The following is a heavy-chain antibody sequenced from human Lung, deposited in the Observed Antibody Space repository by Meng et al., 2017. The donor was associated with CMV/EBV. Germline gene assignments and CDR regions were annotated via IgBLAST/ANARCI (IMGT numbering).Heavy chain of an antibody. V-gene: IGHV4-39*07. J-gene: IGHJ5*02. CDR3: ARDLKSYCSSTSCYINWFDP. CDR1: GGSISSSSYY. CDR2: IYYSGST. D-gene: IGHD2-2*02. Sequence: ESLKISCTVSGGSISSSSYYWGWIRQPPGKGLEWIGSIYYSGSTYYNPSLKSRVTISVDTSKNQFSLKLSSVTAADTAVYYCARDLKSYCSSTSCYINWFDPWGQGTLVTVSS.